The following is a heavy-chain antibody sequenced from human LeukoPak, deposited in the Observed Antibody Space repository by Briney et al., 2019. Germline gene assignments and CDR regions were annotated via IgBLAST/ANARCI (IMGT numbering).Heavy chain of an antibody. CDR1: GGSISSSSYY. D-gene: IGHD2-2*01. J-gene: IGHJ6*03. CDR3: ARLSCSSTSCYPKFDYYMDV. CDR2: IYYSGST. Sequence: PSETLSLTCTVSGGSISSSSYYWGWIRQPPGKGLEWIGSIYYSGSTYYNPSLKSRVTISVDTSKNQFSLKLSSVTAADTAVYYCARLSCSSTSCYPKFDYYMDVWGKGTTVTVSS. V-gene: IGHV4-39*01.